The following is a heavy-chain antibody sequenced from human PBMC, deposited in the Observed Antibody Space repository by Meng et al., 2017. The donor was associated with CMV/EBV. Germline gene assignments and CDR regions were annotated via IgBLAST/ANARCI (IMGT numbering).Heavy chain of an antibody. CDR1: GFTVSSNY. CDR2: IRYDGSNK. D-gene: IGHD4-23*01. CDR3: AKDTVVQGGMDV. V-gene: IGHV3-30*02. Sequence: GGSLRLSCAGSGFTVSSNYMSWVRQAPGKGLEWVAFIRYDGSNKYYADSVKGRFTISRDNSKNTLYLQMNSLRAEDTAVYYCAKDTVVQGGMDVWGQGTTVTVSS. J-gene: IGHJ6*02.